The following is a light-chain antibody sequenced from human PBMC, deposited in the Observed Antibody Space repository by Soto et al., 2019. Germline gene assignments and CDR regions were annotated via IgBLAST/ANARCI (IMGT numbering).Light chain of an antibody. V-gene: IGKV3-11*01. CDR3: QHRHN. CDR2: DAS. J-gene: IGKJ3*01. CDR1: QSVSID. Sequence: EVVLTQSPATLSLSPGDRATLSCRASQSVSIDFAWYQQKPGQAPRLLIYDASNRATGIPARFSGSGSEPDFTLTLSSLEPEDFAVYYCQHRHNFGPGTKVDIK.